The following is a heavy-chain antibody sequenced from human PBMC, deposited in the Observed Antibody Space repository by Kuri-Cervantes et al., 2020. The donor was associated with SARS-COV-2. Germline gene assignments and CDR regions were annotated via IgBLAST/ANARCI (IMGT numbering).Heavy chain of an antibody. Sequence: ASVKVSCKASGYTFTSYGFSWVRQAPGQGLECMGWIGAYNGNTNYAQKFQGRVTMTTDTSTSTAYMELRSLRSDDTAVYYCARVWWEARITDAFDIWGQGTMVTVSS. CDR2: IGAYNGNT. D-gene: IGHD1-26*01. V-gene: IGHV1-18*01. J-gene: IGHJ3*02. CDR3: ARVWWEARITDAFDI. CDR1: GYTFTSYG.